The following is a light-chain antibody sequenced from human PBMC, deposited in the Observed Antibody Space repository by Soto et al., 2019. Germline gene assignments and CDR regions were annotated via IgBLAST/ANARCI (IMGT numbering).Light chain of an antibody. CDR2: EVS. CDR3: SSYAGSNLWV. J-gene: IGLJ3*02. V-gene: IGLV2-8*01. Sequence: QSVLTQPPSASGSPGQSVTISCTGTSSDVGGYNYVSWYQQHPGKAPKLMIYEVSKRPSGVPDRFSGSKSGITASLTVSGLQAEDEADYYCSSYAGSNLWVFGGGTKLTVL. CDR1: SSDVGGYNY.